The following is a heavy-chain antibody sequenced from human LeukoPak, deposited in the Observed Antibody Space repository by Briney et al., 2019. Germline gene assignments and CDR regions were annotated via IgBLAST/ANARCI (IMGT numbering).Heavy chain of an antibody. J-gene: IGHJ3*02. D-gene: IGHD4-23*01. CDR1: GFFFRSYE. CDR3: VRLRDYGGNSDAFDI. CDR2: ISSSGTTI. V-gene: IGHV3-48*03. Sequence: GGSLRLSCAASGFFFRSYEMNWVRQAPGKGLEWVSYISSSGTTIYYADSVKGRFTISRDNTNNALYLQINSLRAEDTAVYYCVRLRDYGGNSDAFDIWGQGTMVTVSS.